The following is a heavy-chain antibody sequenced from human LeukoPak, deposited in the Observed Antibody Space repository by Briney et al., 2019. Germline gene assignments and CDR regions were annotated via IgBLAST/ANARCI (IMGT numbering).Heavy chain of an antibody. D-gene: IGHD6-19*01. CDR3: ARDRGDSSGWHFDY. J-gene: IGHJ4*02. V-gene: IGHV4-59*01. CDR2: IYYSGST. CDR1: GGSISSYY. Sequence: SETLSLTCTVSGGSISSYYWSWIRQPPGKGLEWVGYIYYSGSTNYNPSLKSRVTISVDTSKNQFSLKLSSVTAADTAVYYCARDRGDSSGWHFDYWGQGTLVTVSS.